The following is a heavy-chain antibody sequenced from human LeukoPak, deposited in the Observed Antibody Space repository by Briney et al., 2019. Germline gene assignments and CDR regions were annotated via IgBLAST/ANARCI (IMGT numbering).Heavy chain of an antibody. V-gene: IGHV5-10-1*01. CDR1: GYSFTSYW. CDR2: IDPSDSYT. J-gene: IGHJ4*02. D-gene: IGHD6-19*01. Sequence: GEPLKISCKGSGYSFTSYWISWVRKMPGKGLKWMVRIDPSDSYTNYSPSFQGHVTISADKSISTAYLQWSSLKASDTAMYYCARLQGSGWSSFDYWGQGTLVTVSS. CDR3: ARLQGSGWSSFDY.